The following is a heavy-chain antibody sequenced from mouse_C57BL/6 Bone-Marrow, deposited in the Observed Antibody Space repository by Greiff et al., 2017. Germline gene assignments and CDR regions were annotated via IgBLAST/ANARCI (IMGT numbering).Heavy chain of an antibody. CDR1: GYTFTSYG. V-gene: IGHV1-81*01. CDR2: IYPRSGNT. CDR3: ARTLSAWFAY. Sequence: VQGVESGAELARPGASVKLSCKASGYTFTSYGISWVKQRTGQGLEWIGEIYPRSGNTYYNVKFKGKATLTADKSSSTAYMELRSLTSEDSAVYFCARTLSAWFAYWGQGTLVTVSA. D-gene: IGHD1-1*02. J-gene: IGHJ3*01.